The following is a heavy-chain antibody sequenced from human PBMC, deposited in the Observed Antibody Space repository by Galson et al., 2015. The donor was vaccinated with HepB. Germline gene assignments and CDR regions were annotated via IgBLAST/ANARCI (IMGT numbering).Heavy chain of an antibody. D-gene: IGHD2-2*02. CDR2: INQSGNT. Sequence: ETLSLTCTVSGGSISSYYWSWIRQPPGTGLEWIGEINQSGNTNYNPSLKSRVSISVDTSKDQFSLELRSLAAADTAVYYCARGSCSRPTCYTKSHDAFDIWGQGTMVTVSS. J-gene: IGHJ3*02. CDR1: GGSISSYY. V-gene: IGHV4-34*01. CDR3: ARGSCSRPTCYTKSHDAFDI.